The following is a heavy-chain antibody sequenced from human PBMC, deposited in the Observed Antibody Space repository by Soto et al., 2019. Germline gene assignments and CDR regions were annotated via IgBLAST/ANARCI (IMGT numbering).Heavy chain of an antibody. V-gene: IGHV4-39*01. J-gene: IGHJ5*02. Sequence: PSETLSLTCTVSGGFVSISTYYWGWIRQPPGKGLEWIGNVYYSGITYYNPSLRSRVTMSVDTSKNQFSLELNSVTAADTAVYYCARGLTETMIRLNCFDPWGQGTLVTVSS. D-gene: IGHD1-7*01. CDR1: GGFVSISTYY. CDR2: VYYSGIT. CDR3: ARGLTETMIRLNCFDP.